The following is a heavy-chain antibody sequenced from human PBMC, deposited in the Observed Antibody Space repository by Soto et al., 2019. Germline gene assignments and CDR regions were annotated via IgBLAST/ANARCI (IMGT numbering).Heavy chain of an antibody. CDR2: ISGSGGST. CDR3: AKDVLNIVVVVAATFPVVGAIDY. V-gene: IGHV3-23*01. J-gene: IGHJ4*02. D-gene: IGHD2-15*01. CDR1: GFTFSSYA. Sequence: GGSLRLSCAASGFTFSSYAMSWVRQAPGKGLEWVSAISGSGGSTYYADSVKGRFTISRDNSKNTLYLQMNSLRAEDTAVYYCAKDVLNIVVVVAATFPVVGAIDYWGQGTLVTVSS.